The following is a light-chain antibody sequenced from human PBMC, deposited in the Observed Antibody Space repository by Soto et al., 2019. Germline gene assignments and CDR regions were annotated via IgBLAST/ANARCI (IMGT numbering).Light chain of an antibody. Sequence: EIVLTQSPGTLSLSPGERATLSCRASLSVTTSYLAWYQQKPGQAPRLLIYGASSRATGIPNRFSGSGSGTDFTLTISRLEPEDFAVYYCQHYGSSPRFGQGTKVEIK. J-gene: IGKJ1*01. CDR3: QHYGSSPR. CDR1: LSVTTSY. V-gene: IGKV3-20*01. CDR2: GAS.